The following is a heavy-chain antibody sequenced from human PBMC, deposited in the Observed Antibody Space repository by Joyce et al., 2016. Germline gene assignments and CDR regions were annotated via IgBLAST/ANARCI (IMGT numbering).Heavy chain of an antibody. CDR2: LKIGDST. CDR3: TTEYFYYMDV. CDR1: GLTIRFKF. J-gene: IGHJ6*03. V-gene: IGHV3-53*01. Sequence: EVQLVESGGGLIQPGGSLRLSCAASGLTIRFKFMNWVRQVPGKGLEWISLLKIGDSTHYADSVKGRFTISRDTSKNTLYLQMNSLRAEDTAVYYCTTEYFYYMDVWGKGTTVTVSS.